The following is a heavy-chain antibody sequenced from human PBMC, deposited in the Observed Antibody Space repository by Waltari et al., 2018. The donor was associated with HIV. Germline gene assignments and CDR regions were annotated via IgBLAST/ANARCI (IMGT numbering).Heavy chain of an antibody. J-gene: IGHJ6*02. Sequence: EVQLLESGGGLVQPGGSLRLSCAASGFTFSSYAMSWVRQAPGKGLEWVSGISGSGGSTYYADSVKGRFTISRDNSKNTLYLQMNSLRAEDTAVYYCAKVPMGLVASPYYYYGMDVWGQGTTVTVSS. CDR1: GFTFSSYA. CDR3: AKVPMGLVASPYYYYGMDV. CDR2: ISGSGGST. V-gene: IGHV3-23*01. D-gene: IGHD5-12*01.